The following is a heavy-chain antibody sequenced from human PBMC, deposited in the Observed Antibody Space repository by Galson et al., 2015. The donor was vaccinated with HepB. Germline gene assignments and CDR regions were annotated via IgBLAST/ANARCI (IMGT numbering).Heavy chain of an antibody. J-gene: IGHJ6*02. CDR3: ARRISLVRGIITKPDYYYGMDV. Sequence: SLRLSCAGSEFTFSSYWMNWVRQAPGKGLEWVANINPDGSEKSYVASLRGRFTVSRDNDKNALYLQMDSPRAEDTAVYYCARRISLVRGIITKPDYYYGMDVWGQGTTVTVAS. CDR2: INPDGSEK. V-gene: IGHV3-7*03. CDR1: EFTFSSYW. D-gene: IGHD3-10*01.